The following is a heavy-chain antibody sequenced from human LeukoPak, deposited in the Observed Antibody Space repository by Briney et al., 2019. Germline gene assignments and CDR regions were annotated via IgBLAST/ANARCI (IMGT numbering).Heavy chain of an antibody. J-gene: IGHJ6*03. V-gene: IGHV1-69*05. CDR3: ASNTYYYDSSRYYFLHYYYYYMDV. CDR1: GGTFSSYA. CDR2: IIPIFDTA. D-gene: IGHD3-22*01. Sequence: SVKVSCKASGGTFSSYAISWVRQDPGQGLEWMGGIIPIFDTANYAQKFQGRVTITTDESTSTAYMELSSLRSEDTAVYYCASNTYYYDSSRYYFLHYYYYYMDVWGKGTTVTVSS.